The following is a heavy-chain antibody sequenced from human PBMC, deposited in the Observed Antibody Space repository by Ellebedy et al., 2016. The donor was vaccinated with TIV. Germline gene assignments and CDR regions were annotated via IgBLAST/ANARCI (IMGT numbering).Heavy chain of an antibody. V-gene: IGHV1-18*01. CDR2: ISAYNGNT. CDR1: GGTFGSYA. J-gene: IGHJ5*02. D-gene: IGHD2-2*01. CDR3: ARDFGEYQLNWFDP. Sequence: ASVKVSXXASGGTFGSYAISWVRQAPGQGLEWMGWISAYNGNTNYAQKLQGRVTMTTDTSTSTAYMELRSLRSDDTAVYYCARDFGEYQLNWFDPWGQGTLVTVSS.